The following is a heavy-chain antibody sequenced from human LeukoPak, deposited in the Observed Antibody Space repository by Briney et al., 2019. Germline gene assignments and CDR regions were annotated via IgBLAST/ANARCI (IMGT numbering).Heavy chain of an antibody. D-gene: IGHD4-11*01. CDR2: IWSDKSNK. J-gene: IGHJ4*02. Sequence: GGSLRLSCAASGFIFNHHAMHWVRQAPGKGLEWVAVIWSDKSNKFYADSVRGRFTISRDDSRETVYLQMEKMTAEDTAFYYCAKDAQRGFDYSNSLEYWGQGALVTVAS. CDR1: GFIFNHHA. V-gene: IGHV3-33*06. CDR3: AKDAQRGFDYSNSLEY.